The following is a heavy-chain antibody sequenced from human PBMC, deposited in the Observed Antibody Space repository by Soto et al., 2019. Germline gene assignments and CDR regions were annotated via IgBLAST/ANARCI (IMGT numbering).Heavy chain of an antibody. CDR3: SRPGNYYYYYMDV. CDR2: INYSASP. V-gene: IGHV4-39*01. Sequence: QLQLQESGPGLVKPSETLSLTCTVSGGSISSSPSYWGWIRQPPGKGMEWIGSINYSASPYYSPSLKRRVTISPDTSKNQFSLKLSSVTAADTAVYYCSRPGNYYYYYMDVWGKGTMVTVSS. CDR1: GGSISSSPSY. J-gene: IGHJ6*03.